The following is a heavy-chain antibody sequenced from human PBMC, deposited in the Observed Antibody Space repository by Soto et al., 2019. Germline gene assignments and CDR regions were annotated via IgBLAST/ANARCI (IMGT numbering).Heavy chain of an antibody. V-gene: IGHV1-2*02. CDR2: INAHSGGT. CDR1: GFSFTGYY. Sequence: ASVKVSCKASGFSFTGYYIHWLLEAPGQGLEWMGWINAHSGGTEYAQKFQGGVTLTRDTSIATAYLTLTSLTSDDTALYYCAKDLTRQLAYWLDPWGQGTQVTVSS. CDR3: AKDLTRQLAYWLDP. J-gene: IGHJ5*02. D-gene: IGHD6-6*01.